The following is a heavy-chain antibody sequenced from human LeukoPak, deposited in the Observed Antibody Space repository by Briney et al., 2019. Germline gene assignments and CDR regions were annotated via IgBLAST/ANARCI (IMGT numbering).Heavy chain of an antibody. CDR2: ISSSGSTI. J-gene: IGHJ6*04. Sequence: GGSLRLSCAASGFTFSSYEMNWVRQDPGKGLEGVSYISSSGSTIYYADSVKGRITISRDNAKNSLYLQMNSLRAEDTAVYYCAELGITMIGGVWGKGTTVTISS. CDR1: GFTFSSYE. D-gene: IGHD3-10*02. CDR3: AELGITMIGGV. V-gene: IGHV3-48*03.